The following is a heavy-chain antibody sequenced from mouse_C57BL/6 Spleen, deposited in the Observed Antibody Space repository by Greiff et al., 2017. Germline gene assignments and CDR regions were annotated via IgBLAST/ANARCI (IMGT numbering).Heavy chain of an antibody. CDR1: GYTFTSYG. J-gene: IGHJ4*01. V-gene: IGHV1-81*01. CDR3: ARYIYYGSSPYYAMDY. Sequence: QVQLQQSGAELARPGASVKLSCKASGYTFTSYGISWVKQRTGQGLEWIGEIYPRSGNTYYNEKFKGKATLTADKSSSTAYMALRSLTSEDSAVYFCARYIYYGSSPYYAMDYWGQGTSVTVSS. CDR2: IYPRSGNT. D-gene: IGHD1-1*01.